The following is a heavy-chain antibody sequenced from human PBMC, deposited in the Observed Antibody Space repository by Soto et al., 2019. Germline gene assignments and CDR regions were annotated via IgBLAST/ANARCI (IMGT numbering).Heavy chain of an antibody. D-gene: IGHD3-22*01. CDR1: GFTFSSYE. CDR2: ISSSGSNI. J-gene: IGHJ4*02. Sequence: PGGSLRLSCAASGFTFSSYEMNWVRQAPGKGLEWVSYISSSGSNIYYADSVKGRFTISRDNAKNSLYMQMNSLRAEDTAVYYCARMYYYDRDYWGQGTLVTVSS. CDR3: ARMYYYDRDY. V-gene: IGHV3-48*03.